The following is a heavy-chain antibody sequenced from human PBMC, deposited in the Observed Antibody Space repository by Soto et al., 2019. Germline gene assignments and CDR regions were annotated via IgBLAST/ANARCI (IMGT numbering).Heavy chain of an antibody. D-gene: IGHD6-19*01. J-gene: IGHJ6*02. Sequence: EVQLLESGGGLVQPGGSLRLSCAASGFTFSSYAMSWVRQAPGKGLEWVSAISGSGGSTYYADSVKGRFTISRDNSKNTLDLQMIRLSAEDTAVYYCGKGRLDSSGWYDAYYYYYCGMDVWGQGTTVTVSS. V-gene: IGHV3-23*01. CDR3: GKGRLDSSGWYDAYYYYYCGMDV. CDR1: GFTFSSYA. CDR2: ISGSGGST.